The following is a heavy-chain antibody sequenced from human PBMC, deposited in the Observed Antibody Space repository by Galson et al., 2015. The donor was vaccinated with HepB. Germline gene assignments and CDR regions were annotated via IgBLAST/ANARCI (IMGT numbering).Heavy chain of an antibody. V-gene: IGHV3-30*04. Sequence: SLRLSCAASGFTFSSYAMHWVRQAPGKGLEWVAVISYEGNYKYSADSVKGQFTISRDNSKNRLYLEMNSLRVEDTAVYYCARDCSIRRLWFGELCGPDDWGQGTQVTVSS. D-gene: IGHD3-10*01. CDR2: ISYEGNYK. CDR1: GFTFSSYA. CDR3: ARDCSIRRLWFGELCGPDD. J-gene: IGHJ4*02.